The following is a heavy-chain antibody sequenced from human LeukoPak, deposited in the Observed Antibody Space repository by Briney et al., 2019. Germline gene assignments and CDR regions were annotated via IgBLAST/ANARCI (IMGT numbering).Heavy chain of an antibody. CDR1: GGSISNFHW. V-gene: IGHV4-4*02. Sequence: SETLSLTCTVSGGSISNFHWWNWVRQSPGKGLEWVGQIYHNGITNYNPSLKSRLTISVDKSRNHFSLNLTSVTAADTAVYFCARELATINGPYFESWGQGTLVIVSS. J-gene: IGHJ4*02. CDR2: IYHNGIT. D-gene: IGHD5-24*01. CDR3: ARELATINGPYFES.